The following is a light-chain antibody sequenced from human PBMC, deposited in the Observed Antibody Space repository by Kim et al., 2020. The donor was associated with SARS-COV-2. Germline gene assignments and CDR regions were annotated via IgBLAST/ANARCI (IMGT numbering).Light chain of an antibody. Sequence: AIQMTQSPSSLSASVGDRVTITCRASQGIRNDLGWYQQKPGRAPNLLIYATSTLQSGVPSRFSGSGSGTDFTLTISSLQPEDVATYYCLQDYDYPLTFGGGTKEDIK. CDR3: LQDYDYPLT. V-gene: IGKV1-6*01. J-gene: IGKJ4*01. CDR2: ATS. CDR1: QGIRND.